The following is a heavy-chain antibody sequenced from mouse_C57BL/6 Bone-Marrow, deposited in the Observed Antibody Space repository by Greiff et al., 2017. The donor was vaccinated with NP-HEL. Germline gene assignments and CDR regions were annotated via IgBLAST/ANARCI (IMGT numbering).Heavy chain of an antibody. V-gene: IGHV14-4*01. CDR2: IDPENGDT. Sequence: VQLQQSGAELVRPGASVKLSCTASGFNIKDDYMHWVKQRPEQGLEWIGWIDPENGDTEYASKFQGKATITADTSSNTAYLQLSSLTSEDTAVYDCTTGLLLRIEAMDYWGQGTSVTVSS. J-gene: IGHJ4*01. CDR3: TTGLLLRIEAMDY. CDR1: GFNIKDDY. D-gene: IGHD1-1*01.